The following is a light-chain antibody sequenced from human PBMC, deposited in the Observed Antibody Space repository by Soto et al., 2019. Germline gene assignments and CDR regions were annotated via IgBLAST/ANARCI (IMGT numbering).Light chain of an antibody. CDR2: AVS. Sequence: QSALTQPASVSGSPGQSITISCTGTSSDIGAYSSVSWYQQHPGKAPKLMIYAVSNRPSGVSNRFSGSKSGNTASLTISGLQAEDEADYYCSSYTNSNTWVFGGGTKLTVL. CDR3: SSYTNSNTWV. V-gene: IGLV2-14*01. J-gene: IGLJ3*02. CDR1: SSDIGAYSS.